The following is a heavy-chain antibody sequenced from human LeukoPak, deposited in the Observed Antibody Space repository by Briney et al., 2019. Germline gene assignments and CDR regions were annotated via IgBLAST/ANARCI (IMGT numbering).Heavy chain of an antibody. CDR1: GFTFSSYA. Sequence: GGSLRLSCSASGFTFSSYAMHWVRQAPGKGLEYVSAISSNGGSTYYADSVKGRFTISRDNAKNTLYLQMNSLRAEDTAVYYCMSDIVVVPAAPYNWFDPWGQGTLVTVSS. CDR3: MSDIVVVPAAPYNWFDP. CDR2: ISSNGGST. D-gene: IGHD2-2*01. J-gene: IGHJ5*02. V-gene: IGHV3-64*04.